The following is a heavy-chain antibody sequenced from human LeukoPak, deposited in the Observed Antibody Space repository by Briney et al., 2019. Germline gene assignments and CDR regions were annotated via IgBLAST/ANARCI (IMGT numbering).Heavy chain of an antibody. D-gene: IGHD3-3*01. V-gene: IGHV4-38-2*02. Sequence: SETLSLTCAVSGYSISSGYYWGWIRQPPGKGLEWIGSIYHTGITSYNPSLKSRVTISADTSKNQFSLNLTSVTAADTALYYCARDGGVLRFLEWLYAFDIWGQGTMVIVSS. CDR2: IYHTGIT. CDR1: GYSISSGYY. CDR3: ARDGGVLRFLEWLYAFDI. J-gene: IGHJ3*02.